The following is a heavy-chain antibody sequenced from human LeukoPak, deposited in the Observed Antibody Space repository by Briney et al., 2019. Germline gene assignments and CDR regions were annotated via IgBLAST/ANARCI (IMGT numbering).Heavy chain of an antibody. J-gene: IGHJ4*02. Sequence: GGSLRLSCAAAGFSISSYWMSWVRQAPGKGLEWVANIKQDASEKHYVDSARGRFTISRDNAKNSVYLQMNSLRAEDTAVYYCAGEWDYWGQGTLVTVSS. CDR1: GFSISSYW. CDR2: IKQDASEK. CDR3: AGEWDY. V-gene: IGHV3-7*01.